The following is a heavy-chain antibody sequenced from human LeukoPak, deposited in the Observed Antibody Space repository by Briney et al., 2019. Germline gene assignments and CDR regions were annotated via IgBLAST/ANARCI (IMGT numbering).Heavy chain of an antibody. CDR2: ISHTGTI. Sequence: SETLSLTCAVYGGSFSGHSWSWIRQAPGKGLEWIGEISHTGTINYNPSLKSRVTISADTSKNQFSLRLSSVTAADTAVYYCARKKGAAAGKRGYFDYWGQGTLVTVSS. CDR1: GGSFSGHS. CDR3: ARKKGAAAGKRGYFDY. V-gene: IGHV4-34*01. D-gene: IGHD6-13*01. J-gene: IGHJ4*02.